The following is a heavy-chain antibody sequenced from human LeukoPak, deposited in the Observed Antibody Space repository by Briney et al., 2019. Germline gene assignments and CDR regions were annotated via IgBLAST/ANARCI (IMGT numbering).Heavy chain of an antibody. CDR3: AQKAPYSPAYSQD. J-gene: IGHJ1*01. CDR2: IYHSGTT. V-gene: IGHV4-59*01. Sequence: PWETLSLTCTVSGCSITSYFMSWVRQPPGKGLEWIGYIYHSGTTNYNPSLKSRLTISVDTYNNQFSLKLTSVTAADTAVYYCAQKAPYSPAYSQDWGQGTLVTVSS. CDR1: GCSITSYF. D-gene: IGHD2-21*01.